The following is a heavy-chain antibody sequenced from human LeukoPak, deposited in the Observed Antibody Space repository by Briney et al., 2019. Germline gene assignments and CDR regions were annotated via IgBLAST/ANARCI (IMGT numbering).Heavy chain of an antibody. Sequence: GESLKISCKGSGYSFTSYWIGWVRQMPGKRLEWMGIIYPGDSDTRYSPSFQGQVTISADKSISTAYLQWSSLKASDTAMYYCARSRVVAATGENYYYYMDVWGKGTTVTVSS. CDR3: ARSRVVAATGENYYYYMDV. J-gene: IGHJ6*03. CDR2: IYPGDSDT. CDR1: GYSFTSYW. D-gene: IGHD2-15*01. V-gene: IGHV5-51*01.